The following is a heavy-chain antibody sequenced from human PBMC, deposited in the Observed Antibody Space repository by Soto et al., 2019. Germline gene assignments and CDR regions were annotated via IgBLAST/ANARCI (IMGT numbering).Heavy chain of an antibody. CDR3: ARDHSGYSSSSGPYYYYYGMDV. J-gene: IGHJ6*02. D-gene: IGHD6-6*01. Sequence: GASVKVSCKVPGYTLTELSMHWVRQAPGKGLEWMGGFDPEDGETIYTQKFQGRVTMTEDTSTDTAYMELSSLRSEDTAVYYCARDHSGYSSSSGPYYYYYGMDVWGQGTTVTVSS. V-gene: IGHV1-24*01. CDR1: GYTLTELS. CDR2: FDPEDGET.